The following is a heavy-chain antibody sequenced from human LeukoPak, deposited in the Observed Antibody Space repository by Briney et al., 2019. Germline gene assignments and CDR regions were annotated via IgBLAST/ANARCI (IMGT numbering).Heavy chain of an antibody. J-gene: IGHJ4*02. Sequence: SETLSLTCTVSGGSISSSSYYWSWIRQPAGKGLEWIGRIYTSGSTNYNPSLKSRVTISVDTSKNQFSLKLSSVTAADTAVYYCAREAGDWNYSVDYWGQGTLVTVSS. CDR1: GGSISSSSYY. CDR2: IYTSGST. D-gene: IGHD1-7*01. V-gene: IGHV4-61*02. CDR3: AREAGDWNYSVDY.